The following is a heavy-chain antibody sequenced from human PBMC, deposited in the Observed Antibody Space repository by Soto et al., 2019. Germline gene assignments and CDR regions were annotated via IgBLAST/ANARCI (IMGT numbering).Heavy chain of an antibody. CDR1: GYTFTSYG. J-gene: IGHJ4*02. D-gene: IGHD1-26*01. Sequence: ASVKVSCKASGYTFTSYGISWVRQAPGQGLEWMGWISAYNGNTNYAQKLQGRVTMTTDTSTSTAYMELRSLRSDDTAVYYCARDRRKGELLGRHFDYWGQGTLVIVS. V-gene: IGHV1-18*01. CDR3: ARDRRKGELLGRHFDY. CDR2: ISAYNGNT.